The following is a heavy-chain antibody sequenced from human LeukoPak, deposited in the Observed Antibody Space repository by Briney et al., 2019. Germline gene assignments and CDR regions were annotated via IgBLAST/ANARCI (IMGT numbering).Heavy chain of an antibody. Sequence: EASVKVSCKASGYTFTGYYMHWVRQAPGQGLEWMGWINPNSGGTNYAQKFQGRVTMTRDTSISTAYMELSRLRSDDTAVYYCARGYDFWSGYYKYYFDYWGQGTLVTVSS. CDR2: INPNSGGT. D-gene: IGHD3-3*01. CDR1: GYTFTGYY. V-gene: IGHV1-2*02. J-gene: IGHJ4*02. CDR3: ARGYDFWSGYYKYYFDY.